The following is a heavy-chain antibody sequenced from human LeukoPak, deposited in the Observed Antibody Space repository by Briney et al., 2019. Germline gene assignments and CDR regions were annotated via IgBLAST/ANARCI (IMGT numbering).Heavy chain of an antibody. J-gene: IGHJ5*02. CDR2: INPSSDGK. CDR1: GYIFTSYH. D-gene: IGHD6-6*01. V-gene: IGHV1-46*01. Sequence: ASVKVSCKASGYIFTSYHIHWVRQAPGQGLEWVGIINPSSDGKSYAQRFQGRVTFTRDTSTSTAYMELRSLTSEDTAVYFCARVAVASRPNWFDPWGQGTLVTVPS. CDR3: ARVAVASRPNWFDP.